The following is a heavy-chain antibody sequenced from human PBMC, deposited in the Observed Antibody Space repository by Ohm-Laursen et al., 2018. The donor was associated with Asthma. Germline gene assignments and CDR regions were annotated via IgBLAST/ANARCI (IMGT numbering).Heavy chain of an antibody. D-gene: IGHD3-10*01. CDR3: ARDGRLRGSFDY. Sequence: SETLSLTCTVSGGSISSGGYYWSWIRQHPGKGLEWIGYIYYSGSTYYNPSLKSRLTISLDTSKNQFSLNLSSVTAADTALYFCARDGRLRGSFDYWGQGNLVTVSS. J-gene: IGHJ4*02. CDR2: IYYSGST. CDR1: GGSISSGGYY. V-gene: IGHV4-31*03.